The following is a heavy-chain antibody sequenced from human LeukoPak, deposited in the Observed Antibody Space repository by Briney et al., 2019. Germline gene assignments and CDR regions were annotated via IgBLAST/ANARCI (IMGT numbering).Heavy chain of an antibody. Sequence: ASVNVSCKASGYDFSSYGISWVRQAPGQGLQWMGWISVYNGKTKYGPLQGRVTMTTDTSTDTAYMELRGLSSDDTAMYYCARHMTTVVTSLDNWGQGTLVIVSS. CDR1: GYDFSSYG. V-gene: IGHV1-18*01. CDR3: ARHMTTVVTSLDN. J-gene: IGHJ4*02. CDR2: ISVYNGKT. D-gene: IGHD4-23*01.